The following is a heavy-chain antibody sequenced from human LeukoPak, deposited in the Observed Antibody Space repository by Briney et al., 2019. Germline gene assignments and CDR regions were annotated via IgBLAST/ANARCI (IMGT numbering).Heavy chain of an antibody. Sequence: SQTLSLTCAVSGGSISSGGYSWSWIRQPPGKGLEWIGYICHSGSTYYNPSLKSRVTISVDRSKNQFSLKLSSVTAADTAVYYCARLYGDYDYWGQGTLVTVSS. J-gene: IGHJ4*02. CDR1: GGSISSGGYS. V-gene: IGHV4-30-2*01. D-gene: IGHD4-17*01. CDR3: ARLYGDYDY. CDR2: ICHSGST.